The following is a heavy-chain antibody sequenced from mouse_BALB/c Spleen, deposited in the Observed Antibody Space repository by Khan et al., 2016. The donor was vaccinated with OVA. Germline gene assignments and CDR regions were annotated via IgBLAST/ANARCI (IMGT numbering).Heavy chain of an antibody. V-gene: IGHV1S134*01. CDR2: IYPGNGYI. Sequence: EVQLQESGAELGRPGSSVKLSCKTSGNTFTSYGIKWVRQRPGQGLEWIGSIYPGNGYIEYNEKFQGKALLTSATSSTTAYMQIRSLTSTDMALYFCTTAYYRYYFDDWGQGTTLTVSS. J-gene: IGHJ2*01. CDR1: GNTFTSYG. D-gene: IGHD2-14*01. CDR3: TTAYYRYYFDD.